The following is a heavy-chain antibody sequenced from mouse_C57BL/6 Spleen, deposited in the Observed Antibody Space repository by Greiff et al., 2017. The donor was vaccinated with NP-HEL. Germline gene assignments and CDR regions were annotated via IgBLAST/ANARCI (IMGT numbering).Heavy chain of an antibody. Sequence: VQLQQPGAELVKPGASVKLSCKASGYTFTSYWMHWVKQRPGQGLEWIGMIHPNSGSTNYNEKFKSKATLTVDKSSSTAYMQLSSLTSEDSAVYYCARRGTVVATDYFDYWGQGTTLTVSS. CDR2: IHPNSGST. CDR3: ARRGTVVATDYFDY. J-gene: IGHJ2*01. D-gene: IGHD1-1*01. CDR1: GYTFTSYW. V-gene: IGHV1-64*01.